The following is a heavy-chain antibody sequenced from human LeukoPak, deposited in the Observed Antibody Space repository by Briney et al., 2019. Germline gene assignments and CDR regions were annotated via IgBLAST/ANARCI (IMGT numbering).Heavy chain of an antibody. V-gene: IGHV1-8*01. CDR3: ARATYCSGGSCYFGFDY. D-gene: IGHD2-15*01. CDR2: MNPNSGNT. J-gene: IGHJ4*02. CDR1: GYTFTSYD. Sequence: ASVKVSCKASGYTFTSYDINWVRQATGQGLEWMGWMNPNSGNTGYAQKFQGRVTMTRNTSISTAYMELSSLRSEDTAVYYCARATYCSGGSCYFGFDYWGQGTLVTVSS.